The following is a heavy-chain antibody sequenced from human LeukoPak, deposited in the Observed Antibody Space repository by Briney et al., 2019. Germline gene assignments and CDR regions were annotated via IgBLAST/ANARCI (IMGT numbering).Heavy chain of an antibody. Sequence: ASVKVSCKASGYTFTSYYMHWVRQAPGQGLEWMGIINPSGGSTSYAQKFQGRVTMTGDTSTSTVYMELSSLRSEDTAVYYCARGTVEGPARYYFDYWGQGTLVTVSS. D-gene: IGHD4-11*01. V-gene: IGHV1-46*01. CDR1: GYTFTSYY. CDR2: INPSGGST. J-gene: IGHJ4*02. CDR3: ARGTVEGPARYYFDY.